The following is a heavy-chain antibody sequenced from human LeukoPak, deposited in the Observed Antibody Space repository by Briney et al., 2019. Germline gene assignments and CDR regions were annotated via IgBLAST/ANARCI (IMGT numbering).Heavy chain of an antibody. V-gene: IGHV3-23*01. CDR3: AKETSDYGDYVNAFDV. Sequence: GGSLRLSCVAAGFTFSNYVMSWVRQAPGKGLEWVSSISGSGGTTYYGDSVKGRFTSSRDNSKNTLLLQMNSLRAEDTAVYYCAKETSDYGDYVNAFDVWGQGTMVTVSS. CDR1: GFTFSNYV. J-gene: IGHJ3*01. CDR2: ISGSGGTT. D-gene: IGHD4-17*01.